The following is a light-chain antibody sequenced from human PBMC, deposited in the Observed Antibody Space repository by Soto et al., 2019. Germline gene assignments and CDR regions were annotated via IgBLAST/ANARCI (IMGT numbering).Light chain of an antibody. CDR1: QNVMYN. CDR2: GAS. Sequence: EIVLTQSPATLSVSPGGRATLSCRASQNVMYNLAWYQQKPGQAPRLLVYGASTRATDAPPRFRGSGSGTEFRLTISSLQSEDYATYFCQQYSSWPRTFGQGSRVEI. CDR3: QQYSSWPRT. V-gene: IGKV3-15*01. J-gene: IGKJ1*01.